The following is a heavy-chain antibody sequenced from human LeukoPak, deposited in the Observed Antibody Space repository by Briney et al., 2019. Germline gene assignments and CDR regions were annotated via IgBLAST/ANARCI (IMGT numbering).Heavy chain of an antibody. CDR3: ARHPSADSIAARSGAFDI. CDR1: GFPFSNAL. D-gene: IGHD6-6*01. J-gene: IGHJ3*02. V-gene: IGHV5-51*01. CDR2: IYPGDSDT. Sequence: PGGSLRLSCAASGFPFSNALMSWVSQMPGKGLEWMGIIYPGDSDTRYSPSFQGQVTISADKSISTAYLQWSSLKASDTAMYYCARHPSADSIAARSGAFDIWGQGTMVTVSS.